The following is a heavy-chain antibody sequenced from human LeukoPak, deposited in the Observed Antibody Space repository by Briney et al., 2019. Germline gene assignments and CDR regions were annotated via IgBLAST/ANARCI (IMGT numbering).Heavy chain of an antibody. CDR2: ISSGGNT. CDR1: GFTVSRNY. J-gene: IGHJ3*02. CDR3: ARNDRGAFDI. Sequence: GGSLRLSCAASGFTVSRNYVSWVRQALGKGLEWVSVISSGGNTYYTDSVKGRFTISRDNSKNTLYLQMSSLRVEDTAVYYCARNDRGAFDIWGQGTMVTVSS. V-gene: IGHV3-53*01. D-gene: IGHD3-22*01.